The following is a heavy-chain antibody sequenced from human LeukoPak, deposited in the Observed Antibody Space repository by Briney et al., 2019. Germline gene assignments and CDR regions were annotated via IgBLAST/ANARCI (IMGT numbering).Heavy chain of an antibody. D-gene: IGHD6-13*01. CDR3: AKVGLAAAGRDY. Sequence: GGSLRPSCAASGFTFSSYGMHWVRQAPGKGLEWVAVISYDGSNKYYADSVKGRFTISRDNSKNTLYLQMNSLRAEDTAVYYCAKVGLAAAGRDYWGQGTLVTVSS. J-gene: IGHJ4*02. V-gene: IGHV3-30*18. CDR2: ISYDGSNK. CDR1: GFTFSSYG.